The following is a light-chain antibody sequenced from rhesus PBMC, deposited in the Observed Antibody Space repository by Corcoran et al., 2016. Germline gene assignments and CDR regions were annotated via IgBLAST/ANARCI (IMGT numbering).Light chain of an antibody. J-gene: IGKJ3*01. CDR2: EAS. CDR3: QHYYSTPFT. CDR1: QGITND. V-gene: IGKV1-25*01. Sequence: DIQMTQSPSSLSASVGDRVTITCRASQGITNDLAWYQQKPGETPKLLIYEASSLQRGIPSRVSGSGSGTDFTLTISSLQSEDFATYYCQHYYSTPFTFGPGTKLDIK.